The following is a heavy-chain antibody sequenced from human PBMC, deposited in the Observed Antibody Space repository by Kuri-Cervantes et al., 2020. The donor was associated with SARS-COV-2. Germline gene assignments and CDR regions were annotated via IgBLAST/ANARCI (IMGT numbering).Heavy chain of an antibody. CDR3: ARGGHVVVIAPVDY. CDR2: IRYDGSSK. Sequence: GESLKISCAASGFTFSSYGMHWVRQAPGKGLEWVAFIRYDGSSKYYPDSVKGRFTISRDNSKNTLYLQMNSLRAEDTAVYYCARGGHVVVIAPVDYWGQGTLVTVSS. D-gene: IGHD2-21*01. CDR1: GFTFSSYG. V-gene: IGHV3-30*02. J-gene: IGHJ4*02.